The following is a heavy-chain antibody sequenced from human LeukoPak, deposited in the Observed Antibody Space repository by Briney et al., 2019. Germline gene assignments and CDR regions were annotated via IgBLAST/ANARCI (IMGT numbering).Heavy chain of an antibody. J-gene: IGHJ3*02. V-gene: IGHV4-59*01. Sequence: SETLSLTCTVSGGSISSYYWSWIRQPPGKGLEWIGEINHSGSTNYNPSLKSRVTISVDTSKNQFSLKLSSVTAADTAVYYCARGLKDSHAFDIWGQGTMVTVSS. CDR2: INHSGST. CDR1: GGSISSYY. CDR3: ARGLKDSHAFDI.